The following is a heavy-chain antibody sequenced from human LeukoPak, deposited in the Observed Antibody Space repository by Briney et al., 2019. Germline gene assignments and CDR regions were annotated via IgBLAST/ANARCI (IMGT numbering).Heavy chain of an antibody. CDR2: ISGSGGST. J-gene: IGHJ3*02. V-gene: IGHV3-23*01. Sequence: PGGSLRLSCAASGITFTNAWMSWVRQAPGKGLEWVSAISGSGGSTYYADSVKGRFTISRDNSKNTLYLQMNSLRAEDTAVYYCAKGGYCSSTSCYGAFDIWGQGTMVTVSS. D-gene: IGHD2-2*01. CDR1: GITFTNAW. CDR3: AKGGYCSSTSCYGAFDI.